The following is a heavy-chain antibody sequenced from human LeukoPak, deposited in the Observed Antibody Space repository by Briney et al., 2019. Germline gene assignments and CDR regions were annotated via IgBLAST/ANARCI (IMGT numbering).Heavy chain of an antibody. J-gene: IGHJ4*02. CDR2: VNGGGSST. V-gene: IGHV3-23*01. D-gene: IGHD3-9*01. CDR1: GFTFSASA. CDR3: AKGLYFDWLSDYFDY. Sequence: GGSLRLSCAASGFTFSASAMNWVRQAPAKGLEWVSRVNGGGSSTYYADSVKGRFTISRDNSRNTLYLQMNSLRAEDTAVYYCAKGLYFDWLSDYFDYWGQGTLVTVSS.